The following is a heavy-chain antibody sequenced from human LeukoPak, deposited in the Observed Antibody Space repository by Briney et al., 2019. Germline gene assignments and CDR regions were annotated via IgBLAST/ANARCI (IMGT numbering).Heavy chain of an antibody. CDR1: GGSIDSSGSY. V-gene: IGHV4-39*01. Sequence: SETLSLTCAVSGGSIDSSGSYWGCIRQPPGKGLEWIVYLYYGGDAYYNPSLKSRVTISADLSKNQFSLSLISVTAADTALYYCARLLSRGWPYYYGLGAWGQGTTVTVSS. CDR3: ARLLSRGWPYYYGLGA. D-gene: IGHD6-19*01. J-gene: IGHJ6*02. CDR2: LYYGGDA.